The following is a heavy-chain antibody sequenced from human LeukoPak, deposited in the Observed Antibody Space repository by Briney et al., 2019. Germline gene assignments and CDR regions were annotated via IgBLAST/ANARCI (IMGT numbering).Heavy chain of an antibody. D-gene: IGHD3-10*01. J-gene: IGHJ4*02. CDR1: GGSISSYY. CDR2: IYYSGST. CDR3: ARGPGVRGVFYFDY. V-gene: IGHV4-59*06. Sequence: KPSETLSLTCTVSGGSISSYYWSWIRQPPGKGLEWIGYIYYSGSTYYNPSLKSRVTISVDTSKNQFSLKLSSVTAADTAVYYCARGPGVRGVFYFDYWGQGTLVTVSS.